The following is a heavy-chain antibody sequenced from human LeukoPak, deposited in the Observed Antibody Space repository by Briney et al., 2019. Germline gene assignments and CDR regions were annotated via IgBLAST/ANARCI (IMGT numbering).Heavy chain of an antibody. D-gene: IGHD4/OR15-4a*01. CDR2: ITFSSRTI. J-gene: IGHJ3*02. V-gene: IGHV3-48*04. Sequence: GGSLRLSCAASGFTFSSYSMNWVRQAPGKGLEWVSYITFSSRTIYYADSVKGRFTISRDNAKNSLYLQMNSLRAEDTAVYYCARDKKVRAFDIWGQGTMVTVSS. CDR1: GFTFSSYS. CDR3: ARDKKVRAFDI.